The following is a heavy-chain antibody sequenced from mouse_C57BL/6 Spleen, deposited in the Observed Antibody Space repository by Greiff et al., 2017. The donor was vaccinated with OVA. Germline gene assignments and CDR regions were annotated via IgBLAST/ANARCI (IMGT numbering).Heavy chain of an antibody. CDR2: IYPGSGST. Sequence: VQLQQPGAELVKPGASVKMSCKASGYTFTSYWITWVKQRPGQGLEWIGDIYPGSGSTNYNEKFKSKATLTVDTTSSTAYMQLSSLTSEDSAVYYGARWGLRQRNYAMDYWGQGTSVTVSS. CDR1: GYTFTSYW. V-gene: IGHV1-55*01. J-gene: IGHJ4*01. CDR3: ARWGLRQRNYAMDY. D-gene: IGHD2-4*01.